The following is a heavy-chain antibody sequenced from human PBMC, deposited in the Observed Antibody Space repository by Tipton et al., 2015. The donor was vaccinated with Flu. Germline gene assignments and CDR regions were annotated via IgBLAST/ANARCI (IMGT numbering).Heavy chain of an antibody. D-gene: IGHD6-13*01. V-gene: IGHV4-59*01. Sequence: TLSLTCTVSGGSISSYYWSWIRQPPGKGLEWIGYIYYSGSTNYNPSLKSRVTISVDTSKNQFSLKLSSVTAADTAVYHCARGRGIAAAGPCDYWGQGTLVTVSS. CDR3: ARGRGIAAAGPCDY. J-gene: IGHJ4*02. CDR1: GGSISSYY. CDR2: IYYSGST.